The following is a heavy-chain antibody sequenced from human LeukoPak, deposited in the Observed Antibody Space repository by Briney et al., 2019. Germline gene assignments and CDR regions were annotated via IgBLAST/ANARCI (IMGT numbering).Heavy chain of an antibody. CDR3: AKDNFRSMVRGVMGY. Sequence: GGSLRLSCAASGFTFSSYAMSWVRQAPGKGLEWVSAISGSGGSTYYADSVKGRFTISRDNSKNTLYLQMNSLRAEDTAVYYCAKDNFRSMVRGVMGYWGQGTLVTVSS. V-gene: IGHV3-23*01. CDR1: GFTFSSYA. J-gene: IGHJ4*02. CDR2: ISGSGGST. D-gene: IGHD3-10*01.